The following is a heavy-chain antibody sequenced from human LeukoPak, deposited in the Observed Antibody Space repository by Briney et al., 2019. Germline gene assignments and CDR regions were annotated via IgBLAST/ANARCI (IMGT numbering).Heavy chain of an antibody. Sequence: PETLSLTCAVYGGSFSGYYWSWIRQPPGKGLEWIGEINHSGSTNYNPSLKSRVTISVDTSKNQFSLKLSSVTAADTAVYYCARPRSMVRGVITPFDYWGQGTLVTVSS. CDR1: GGSFSGYY. CDR2: INHSGST. J-gene: IGHJ4*02. V-gene: IGHV4-34*01. CDR3: ARPRSMVRGVITPFDY. D-gene: IGHD3-10*01.